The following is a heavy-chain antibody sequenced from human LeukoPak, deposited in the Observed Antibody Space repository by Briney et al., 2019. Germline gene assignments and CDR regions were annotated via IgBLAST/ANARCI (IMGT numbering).Heavy chain of an antibody. CDR1: GGTFSSNA. CDR3: ARVGGKYSSSWYWFDP. V-gene: IGHV1-69*04. D-gene: IGHD6-13*01. CDR2: IIPMLDLP. J-gene: IGHJ5*02. Sequence: SVTVSCKASGGTFSSNAISWVRQAPGQGFEWMGRIIPMLDLPNYAQKFQGRVTLTADKSTSTAYIELSRLRSDDTAVYYCARVGGKYSSSWYWFDPWGQGTLVTVSS.